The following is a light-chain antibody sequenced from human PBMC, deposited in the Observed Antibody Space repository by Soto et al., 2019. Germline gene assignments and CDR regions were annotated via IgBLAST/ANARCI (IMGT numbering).Light chain of an antibody. CDR2: EDT. J-gene: IGLJ1*01. CDR3: CSYAGSGTFV. Sequence: QSALTQPASVSGSPGQSITISCTGTSSDVGSYDLVSWYQQPPGKAPKLMIYEDTKRPSGISTRFSGPKSGNAASLTIPGLQAEDEADYYCCSYAGSGTFVFGTGTKLTVL. V-gene: IGLV2-23*01. CDR1: SSDVGSYDL.